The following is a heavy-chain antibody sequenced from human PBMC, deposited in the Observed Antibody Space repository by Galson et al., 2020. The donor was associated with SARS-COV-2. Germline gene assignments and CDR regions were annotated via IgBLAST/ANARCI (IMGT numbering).Heavy chain of an antibody. CDR2: IYTSGGT. CDR1: GGSISSGSYY. J-gene: IGHJ4*02. D-gene: IGHD1-26*01. V-gene: IGHV4-61*02. Sequence: SETLSLTCTVSGGSISSGSYYWSWIRQPAGTGLEWIGRIYTSGGTNYNPSLKSRVTISVDTSKNQFSLKLTSVTASDTAVYYCARESRWELYFDYWGQGTLVTVSS. CDR3: ARESRWELYFDY.